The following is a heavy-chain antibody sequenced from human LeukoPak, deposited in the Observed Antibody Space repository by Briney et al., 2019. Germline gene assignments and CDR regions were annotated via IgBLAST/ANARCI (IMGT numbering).Heavy chain of an antibody. CDR3: AKEGALGYCGSTSCEDAFDI. CDR1: GFTFSSYA. Sequence: GGSLRLSCAVSGFTFSSYAMSWVRQAPGKGLEWASAISGSGGSTYYADSVKGRFTISRDNSKNTLYLQMNSLRAEDTAVYYCAKEGALGYCGSTSCEDAFDIWGQGTMVTVSS. D-gene: IGHD2-2*01. CDR2: ISGSGGST. J-gene: IGHJ3*02. V-gene: IGHV3-23*01.